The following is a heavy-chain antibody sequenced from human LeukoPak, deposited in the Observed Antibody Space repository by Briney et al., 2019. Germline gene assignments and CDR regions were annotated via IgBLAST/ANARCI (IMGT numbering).Heavy chain of an antibody. D-gene: IGHD3-10*01. CDR3: ARVLWFGEFPDYFDY. J-gene: IGHJ4*02. Sequence: PGGSLRLSCAASGFTVSSNYMSWVRQAPGKGLEWVSVIYSGGSTYYADSVKGRFTISRHNSKNTLYLQMNGLRAEDTAVYYCARVLWFGEFPDYFDYWGQGTLVTVSS. V-gene: IGHV3-53*04. CDR1: GFTVSSNY. CDR2: IYSGGST.